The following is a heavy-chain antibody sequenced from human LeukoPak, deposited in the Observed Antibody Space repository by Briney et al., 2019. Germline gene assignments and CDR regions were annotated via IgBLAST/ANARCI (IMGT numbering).Heavy chain of an antibody. Sequence: TGGSLRLSCAASGFTFSNYWMSWVRQAPGKGLEWVANIKQDGSEKYYVDSVKGRFTISRDNAKNSLYLQMNSLRAEDTAVYYCARGWGYYFDYWGQGTLVTVAS. CDR2: IKQDGSEK. V-gene: IGHV3-7*01. CDR3: ARGWGYYFDY. CDR1: GFTFSNYW. D-gene: IGHD3-16*01. J-gene: IGHJ4*02.